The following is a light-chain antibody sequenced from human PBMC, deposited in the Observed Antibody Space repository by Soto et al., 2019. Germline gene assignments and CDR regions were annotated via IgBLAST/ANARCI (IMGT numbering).Light chain of an antibody. V-gene: IGKV1-5*01. CDR2: DAS. CDR3: QQYNSYSPWT. J-gene: IGKJ1*01. CDR1: QSISSW. Sequence: DIQMTQSPSTLSASVGGRVTITCRASQSISSWLAWYQQKPGKAPKILIYDASSLESGVPSRFSGSGSGTEFTLTISSLQPDDFATYYCQQYNSYSPWTFGQGTKVDIK.